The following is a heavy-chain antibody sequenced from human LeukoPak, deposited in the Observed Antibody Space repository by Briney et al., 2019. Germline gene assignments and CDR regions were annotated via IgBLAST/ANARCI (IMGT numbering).Heavy chain of an antibody. CDR1: GFTFSSYA. CDR3: AKVKQQLVLDY. Sequence: PGGSLRLSCAASGFTFSSYAMSWVRQAPGKGLEWVSSISDSGGSTYYADSVKGRFTISRDNSKNTLYLQMNSLRAEDMAVYYCAKVKQQLVLDYWGQGTLVTVSS. J-gene: IGHJ4*02. CDR2: ISDSGGST. V-gene: IGHV3-23*01. D-gene: IGHD6-13*01.